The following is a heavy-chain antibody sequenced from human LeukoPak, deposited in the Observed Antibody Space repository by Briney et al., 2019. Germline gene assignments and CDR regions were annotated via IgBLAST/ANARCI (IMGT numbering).Heavy chain of an antibody. V-gene: IGHV3-48*04. Sequence: PGGSLRLSCAASGFIFSSYSMNWVRQAPGKGLEWVSYISSSSNTIYYADSVKGRFTISRDNAKKSLYLQMNSLRAEDTAVYYCARGPIVLIAAAANDVFDIWGQGTMVTVSS. CDR1: GFIFSSYS. CDR2: ISSSSNTI. CDR3: ARGPIVLIAAAANDVFDI. D-gene: IGHD6-13*01. J-gene: IGHJ3*02.